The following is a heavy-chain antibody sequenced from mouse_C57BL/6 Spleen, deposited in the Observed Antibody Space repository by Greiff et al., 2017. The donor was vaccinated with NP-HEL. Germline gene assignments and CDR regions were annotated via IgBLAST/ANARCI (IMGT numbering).Heavy chain of an antibody. CDR3: ARGGGYFDY. CDR1: GYAFSSSW. V-gene: IGHV1-82*01. CDR2: IYPGDGDT. J-gene: IGHJ2*01. Sequence: VKLQESGPELVKPGASVKISCKASGYAFSSSWMNWVKQRPGKGLEWIGRIYPGDGDTNYNGKFKGKATLTADQSSSTAYMQLSSLTSEDSAVYFCARGGGYFDYWGQGTTLTVSS.